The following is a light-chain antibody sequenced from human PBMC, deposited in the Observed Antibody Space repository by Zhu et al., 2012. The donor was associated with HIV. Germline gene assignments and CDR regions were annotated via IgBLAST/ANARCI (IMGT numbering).Light chain of an antibody. V-gene: IGKV1-9*01. CDR3: QHYNGYPVT. Sequence: DIQLTQSPSFLSASVGDRVTITCRASQGISNHLAWYHQKPGKAPKLLIYGASVLQSGVPSRFSGSGSGTEFTLTISSLQPDDSGNYFCQHYNGYPVTFGGGTKVEIK. CDR1: QGISNH. J-gene: IGKJ4*01. CDR2: GAS.